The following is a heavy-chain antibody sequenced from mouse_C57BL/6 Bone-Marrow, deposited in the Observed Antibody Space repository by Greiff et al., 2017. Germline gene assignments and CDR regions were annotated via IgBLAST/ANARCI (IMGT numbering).Heavy chain of an antibody. D-gene: IGHD1-1*01. CDR1: GFTFKNTY. CDR3: ARTVAGFAY. J-gene: IGHJ2*01. Sequence: VQLQQSVPELVRPGASVKLSCTASGFTFKNTYMHWVKQRPEQGLEWIGRIDPANGNTKYAPKFPGKATITADTSSNTSYLQLSSLTSEATATYSCARTVAGFAYWGQGTTLTVSA. CDR2: IDPANGNT. V-gene: IGHV14-3*01.